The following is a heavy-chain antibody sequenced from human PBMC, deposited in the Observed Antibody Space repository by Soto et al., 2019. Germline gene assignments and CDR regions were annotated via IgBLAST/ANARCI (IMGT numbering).Heavy chain of an antibody. Sequence: ASVKVSCKASGYTFTSYGISWVRQAPGQGLEWMGRIIAYHGKTNYAQKFQGRVTITTDKSTSTAYMELSSLRSEDTAVYYCARGHCSSTSCYRAVDYWGQGTLVTVSS. CDR1: GYTFTSYG. CDR2: IIAYHGKT. CDR3: ARGHCSSTSCYRAVDY. V-gene: IGHV1-18*01. D-gene: IGHD2-2*01. J-gene: IGHJ4*02.